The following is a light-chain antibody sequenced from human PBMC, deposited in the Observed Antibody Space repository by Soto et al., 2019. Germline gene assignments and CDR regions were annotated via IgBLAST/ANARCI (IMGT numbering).Light chain of an antibody. V-gene: IGKV3-15*01. CDR1: QSVSNN. CDR2: SAS. Sequence: EIVMTQSPATLSVSPGERATRSCRASQSVSNNLAWYQQKPGQAPRLLIYSASIRATGIPARFSGSASGTEFTLTISSLQSEDFAVYYCQQYNNWPPITFGQGTRLEIK. CDR3: QQYNNWPPIT. J-gene: IGKJ5*01.